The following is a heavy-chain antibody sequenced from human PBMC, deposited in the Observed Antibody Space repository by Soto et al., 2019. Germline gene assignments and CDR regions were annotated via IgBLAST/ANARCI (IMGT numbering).Heavy chain of an antibody. CDR3: ARGGKWSESSMVRGNYYYYYMDV. CDR1: GYTFTSYG. CDR2: INPNSGGT. V-gene: IGHV1-2*04. D-gene: IGHD3-10*01. Sequence: ASVKVSCKASGYTFTSYGISWVRQAPGQGLEWMGWINPNSGGTNYAQKFQGWVTMTRDTSISTAYMELSRLRSDDTAVYYCARGGKWSESSMVRGNYYYYYMDVWGKGTTVTVSS. J-gene: IGHJ6*03.